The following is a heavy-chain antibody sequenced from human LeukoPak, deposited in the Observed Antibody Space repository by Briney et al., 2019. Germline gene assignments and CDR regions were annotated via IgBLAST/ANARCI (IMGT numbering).Heavy chain of an antibody. CDR1: GGSISSGGYY. V-gene: IGHV4-61*08. CDR3: ARDLMPHDF. J-gene: IGHJ4*02. Sequence: SETLSLTCAVSGGSISSGGYYWSWIRQPPGKGLEWIGYIYYSGSTNYNPSLKSRVTISVDTSKNQFSLKLSSVTAADTAVYYCARDLMPHDFWGQGTLVTVSS. D-gene: IGHD3/OR15-3a*01. CDR2: IYYSGST.